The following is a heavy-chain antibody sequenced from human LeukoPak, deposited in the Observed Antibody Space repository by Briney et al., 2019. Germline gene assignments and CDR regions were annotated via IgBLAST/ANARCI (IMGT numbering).Heavy chain of an antibody. CDR3: ARGGSLDP. D-gene: IGHD3-10*01. J-gene: IGHJ5*02. CDR1: GGFISSGEYY. CDR2: IYYTGST. V-gene: IGHV4-30-4*01. Sequence: SETLSLTCTVSGGFISSGEYYWSWVRQPPGRGLEWIGYIYYTGSTYYNPSLKSRVIISVDTSRNQFSLKLSSVTAADTAVYYCARGGSLDPWGQGTLVTVSS.